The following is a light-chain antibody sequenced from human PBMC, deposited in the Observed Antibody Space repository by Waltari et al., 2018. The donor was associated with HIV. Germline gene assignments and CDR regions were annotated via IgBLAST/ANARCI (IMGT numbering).Light chain of an antibody. CDR1: NIGSKS. J-gene: IGLJ2*01. CDR3: QVWDRPADQVI. V-gene: IGLV3-21*01. CDR2: YDN. Sequence: SYVLTQTPSVSGDPGETVTITCEGDNIGSKSVHWYQLKPGQAPLMVTFYDNDRTSGIPVRSYGSNGGNTATLTISRVEVGDEADYFCQVWDRPADQVIFGGGTKLTVL.